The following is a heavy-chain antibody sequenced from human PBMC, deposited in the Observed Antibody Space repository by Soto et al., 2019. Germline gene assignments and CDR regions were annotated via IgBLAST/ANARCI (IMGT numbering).Heavy chain of an antibody. Sequence: ASVNVSCKASGYSLTDYYLHLVRQAPGQGLEXMGXXSXXSXGXXXAXXXQGRVTMTRDTSISTAYMELSSLSSDETALYYCAKEYCTSNSCPAFDIWGQGTMVTVSS. D-gene: IGHD2-2*01. V-gene: IGHV1-2*02. CDR2: XSXXSXGX. J-gene: IGHJ3*02. CDR1: GYSLTDYY. CDR3: AKEYCTSNSCPAFDI.